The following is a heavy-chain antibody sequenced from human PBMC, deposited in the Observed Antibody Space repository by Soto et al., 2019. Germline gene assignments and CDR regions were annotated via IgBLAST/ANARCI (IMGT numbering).Heavy chain of an antibody. CDR1: GFALSYYG. CDR2: TWFEGGIL. Sequence: GGSLRLSCAASGFALSYYGIHWVRQSPDRGLEWVAVTWFEGGILEYGGPAKGRFTVSRDNSKNMVYLQMDSLRVEDTAVYYCAKGAVYGSGSYYNPSAYLDYWGQGTLVTVSS. D-gene: IGHD3-10*01. V-gene: IGHV3-33*03. J-gene: IGHJ4*02. CDR3: AKGAVYGSGSYYNPSAYLDY.